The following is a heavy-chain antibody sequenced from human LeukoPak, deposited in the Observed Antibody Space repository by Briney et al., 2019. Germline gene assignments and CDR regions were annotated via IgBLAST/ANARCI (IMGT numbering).Heavy chain of an antibody. J-gene: IGHJ4*02. CDR2: IYPGDSDT. D-gene: IGHD1-26*01. V-gene: IGHV5-51*01. CDR1: GYSFTSYW. Sequence: GESLKISCKGSGYSFTSYWIGWVRQMPGKGLEWMGIIYPGDSDTRYSPSFQGQVTISADKSISTAYLQWSSLKASDSAMYYCARQLKSPGSEGGIYFDYWGQGTLVTVSS. CDR3: ARQLKSPGSEGGIYFDY.